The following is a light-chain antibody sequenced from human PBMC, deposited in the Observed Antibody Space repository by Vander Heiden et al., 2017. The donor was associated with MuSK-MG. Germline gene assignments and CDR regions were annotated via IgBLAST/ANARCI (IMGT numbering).Light chain of an antibody. Sequence: QSVLTQPPSASGTPGQRVTISCSGSSSNIGSNYVYWYQQLPGTAPKLLIYSNSQRPSGVPDRFSGSKSGTSASLAISGLRSEDEADYYCAAWDDSLSVHVVFGGGTKLTVL. CDR1: SSNIGSNY. CDR2: SNS. CDR3: AAWDDSLSVHVV. J-gene: IGLJ2*01. V-gene: IGLV1-47*02.